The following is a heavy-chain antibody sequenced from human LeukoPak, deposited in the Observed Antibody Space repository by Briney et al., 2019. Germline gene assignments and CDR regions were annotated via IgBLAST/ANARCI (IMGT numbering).Heavy chain of an antibody. CDR2: IYYSGST. CDR3: ARGPTHMVRGAPMDYFDY. D-gene: IGHD3-10*01. CDR1: GGSISSSSYY. V-gene: IGHV4-39*07. Sequence: PSETLSLTCTVSGGSISSSSYYWGWIRQPPGKGLEWIGSIYYSGSTYYNPSLKSRVTMSVDTSKNQFSLKLSSVTAADTAVYYCARGPTHMVRGAPMDYFDYWGQGTLVTVSS. J-gene: IGHJ4*02.